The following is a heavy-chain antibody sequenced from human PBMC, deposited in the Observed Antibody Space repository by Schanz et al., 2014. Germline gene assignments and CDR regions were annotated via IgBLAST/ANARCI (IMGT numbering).Heavy chain of an antibody. CDR1: RFTVTNAW. J-gene: IGHJ5*02. D-gene: IGHD6-13*01. Sequence: EVHLVESGGGLVQPGGSLRLSCAASRFTVTNAWMSWVRQAPGKGLEWLGRIKSKTDGETTDYAAPVKGRFSISRDDSQSTLYLQMNSLKIEDTAVYYCATASSPVREAGAGSSFHLWGQGTLXAVSS. CDR3: ATASSPVREAGAGSSFHL. CDR2: IKSKTDGETT. V-gene: IGHV3-15*01.